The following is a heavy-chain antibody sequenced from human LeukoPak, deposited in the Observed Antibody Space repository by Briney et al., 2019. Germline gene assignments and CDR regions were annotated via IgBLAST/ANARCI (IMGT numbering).Heavy chain of an antibody. Sequence: GGSLRLSCAASVTDYGMHWVRQAPGKGLEWVSYISSSSTIYYADSVKGRFTISRDNAKNSLYLQMNSLRAEDTAVYYCARRTSPPDYWGQGTLVTVSS. CDR3: ARRTSPPDY. D-gene: IGHD2-2*01. CDR2: ISSSSTI. J-gene: IGHJ4*02. CDR1: VTDYG. V-gene: IGHV3-69-1*01.